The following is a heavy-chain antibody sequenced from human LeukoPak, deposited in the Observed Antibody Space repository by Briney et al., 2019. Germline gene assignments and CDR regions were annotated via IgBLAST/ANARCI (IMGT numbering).Heavy chain of an antibody. Sequence: PSETLSLTCTVSGSMYNYYWSWIRQPPGKGLEWIGSIYYGGSTYYNSSLKSRVTISVDISKNQFSLKVSPVTAADTAVYYCARDAGHQLSRRNYYAMDVWGQGTTVTVSS. D-gene: IGHD2-2*01. CDR2: IYYGGST. CDR3: ARDAGHQLSRRNYYAMDV. J-gene: IGHJ6*02. V-gene: IGHV4-38-2*02. CDR1: GSMYNYY.